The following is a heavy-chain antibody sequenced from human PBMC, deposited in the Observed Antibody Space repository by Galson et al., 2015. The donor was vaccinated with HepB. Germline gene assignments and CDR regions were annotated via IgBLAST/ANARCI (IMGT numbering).Heavy chain of an antibody. CDR1: GYTFTSYA. CDR2: INAGNGNT. J-gene: IGHJ3*02. D-gene: IGHD3-3*01. CDR3: ARQITIFGVVIMGNAFDI. V-gene: IGHV1-3*01. Sequence: SVKVSCKASGYTFTSYAMHWVRQAPGQRLEWMGWINAGNGNTKYSQKFQGRVTITRDTSASAAYMELSSLRSEDTAVYYCARQITIFGVVIMGNAFDIWGQGTMVTVSS.